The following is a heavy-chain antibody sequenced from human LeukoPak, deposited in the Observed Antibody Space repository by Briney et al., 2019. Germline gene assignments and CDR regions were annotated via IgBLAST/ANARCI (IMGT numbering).Heavy chain of an antibody. CDR3: AKEGRRSSGYYSSFDY. V-gene: IGHV3-48*03. Sequence: GGSLRLSCAASGFTFSSYEMNWVRQAPGKGLEWVSYISSSGSTIYYADSVKGRFTISRDNAKNSLYLQMNSLRAEDTAVYYCAKEGRRSSGYYSSFDYWGQGTLVTVSS. J-gene: IGHJ4*02. CDR1: GFTFSSYE. CDR2: ISSSGSTI. D-gene: IGHD3-22*01.